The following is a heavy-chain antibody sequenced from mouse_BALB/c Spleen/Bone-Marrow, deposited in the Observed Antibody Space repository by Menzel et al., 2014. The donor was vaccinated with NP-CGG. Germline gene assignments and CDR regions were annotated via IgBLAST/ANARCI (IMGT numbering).Heavy chain of an antibody. CDR3: ARQEFAIYWYFDV. CDR1: GFNIKDTY. D-gene: IGHD1-3*01. V-gene: IGHV14-3*02. CDR2: IDPANGNT. J-gene: IGHJ1*01. Sequence: VQLKESGAELVKPRASVKLSCSASGFNIKDTYMHWVKQRPEQGLERIGRIDPANGNTKYDPKFQDKATITADTSSNTVDLQLSSLTFEDTAVYYCARQEFAIYWYFDVWGAGTTVTVSS.